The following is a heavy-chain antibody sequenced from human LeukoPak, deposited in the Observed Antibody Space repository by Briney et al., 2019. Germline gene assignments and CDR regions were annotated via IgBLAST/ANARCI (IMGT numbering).Heavy chain of an antibody. V-gene: IGHV4-39*01. CDR3: ASLAVAGLSGGY. Sequence: SETLSLTCTVSGGSISSDSYYWAWIRQPPGKGLEWIASIYYSGSTYYNPPLKSRVTISVDTSRNQFSLKLSSVTAADTAVYYCASLAVAGLSGGYWGQGTLVIVSS. D-gene: IGHD6-19*01. CDR2: IYYSGST. CDR1: GGSISSDSYY. J-gene: IGHJ4*02.